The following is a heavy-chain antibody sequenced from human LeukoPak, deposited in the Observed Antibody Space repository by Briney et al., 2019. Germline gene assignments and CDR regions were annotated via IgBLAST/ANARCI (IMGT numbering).Heavy chain of an antibody. D-gene: IGHD3-3*01. J-gene: IGHJ4*02. CDR1: GFTFSSYS. Sequence: GGSLRLSCAASGFTFSSYSMNWVRQAPGKGLEWVAVISYDGSNKYYADSVKGRFTISRDNSKNTLYLQMNSLRAEDTAVYYCARDRLRFLEWFPYYFDQWGQGTLVTVSS. V-gene: IGHV3-30*03. CDR3: ARDRLRFLEWFPYYFDQ. CDR2: ISYDGSNK.